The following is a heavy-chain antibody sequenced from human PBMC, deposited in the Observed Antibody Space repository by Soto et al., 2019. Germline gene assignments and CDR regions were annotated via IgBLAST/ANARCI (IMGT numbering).Heavy chain of an antibody. V-gene: IGHV1-69*01. CDR1: GGTFSSYA. CDR2: IIPIFGTA. D-gene: IGHD5-12*01. Sequence: QVQLVQSGAEVKKPGSSVKVSCKASGGTFSSYAISWVRQAPGQGLEWMAGIIPIFGTANYAQKFQGRVTITADESTSTAYMELSSLRSEDTAVYYCARYPVSGYDYYYYYGMDVWGQGTTVTVSS. CDR3: ARYPVSGYDYYYYYGMDV. J-gene: IGHJ6*02.